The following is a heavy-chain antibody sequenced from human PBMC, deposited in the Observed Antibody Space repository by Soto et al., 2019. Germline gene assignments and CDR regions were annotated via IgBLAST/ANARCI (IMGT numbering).Heavy chain of an antibody. CDR2: IYWDDDK. D-gene: IGHD3-9*01. J-gene: IGHJ6*02. Sequence: QITLKESGPTLVKPTQTLTLTCTFSGFSLSTSGVGVGWIRQPPGKALEWLALIYWDDDKRYSPSLKSRLTITRDTSKNQVVLTMTNMDPVDTATYYCAHSRYDILTGYPKTKGADYYYGMDVWGQGTTVTVSS. CDR1: GFSLSTSGVG. V-gene: IGHV2-5*02. CDR3: AHSRYDILTGYPKTKGADYYYGMDV.